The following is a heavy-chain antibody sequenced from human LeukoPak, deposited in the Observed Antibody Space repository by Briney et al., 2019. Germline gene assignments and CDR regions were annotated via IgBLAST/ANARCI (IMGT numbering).Heavy chain of an antibody. CDR2: FYYSGST. Sequence: SWVRQPPGKGLEWIGYFYYSGSTYYNPSLKSRVTISVDTSKNQFSLKLSSVTAADTAVYYCARARGYDILTGYHRPFDYWGQGTLVTVSS. J-gene: IGHJ4*02. D-gene: IGHD3-9*01. V-gene: IGHV4-30-4*08. CDR3: ARARGYDILTGYHRPFDY.